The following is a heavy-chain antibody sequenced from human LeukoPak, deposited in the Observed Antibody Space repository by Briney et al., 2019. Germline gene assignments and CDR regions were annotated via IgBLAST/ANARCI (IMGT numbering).Heavy chain of an antibody. CDR1: GFTFDDYT. CDR3: AKDIGLAHYYHMDV. D-gene: IGHD3-22*01. CDR2: ISWDGGST. J-gene: IGHJ6*03. Sequence: PGGSLRLSCAASGFTFDDYTMHWVRQAPGKGLEWVSLISWDGGSTYYADSVKGRFTISRDNSKNSLYLQMNSLGTEDTALYYCAKDIGLAHYYHMDVWGKGTTVTVSS. V-gene: IGHV3-43*01.